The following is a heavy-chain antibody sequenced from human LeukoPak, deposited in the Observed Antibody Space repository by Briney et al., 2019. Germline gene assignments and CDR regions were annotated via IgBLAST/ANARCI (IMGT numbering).Heavy chain of an antibody. D-gene: IGHD3-16*02. V-gene: IGHV3-53*01. CDR1: GFSVSTDH. J-gene: IGHJ4*02. CDR3: ARVWELSFDY. CDR2: LYADGGT. Sequence: GGSLRLSCAASGFSVSTDHMSWVRQAPGKGLECVSLLYADGGTYHADSVKGRFTFSRDTSKNTLSLQLNSLRAEDTAVYYCARVWELSFDYWGQGTLVTVSS.